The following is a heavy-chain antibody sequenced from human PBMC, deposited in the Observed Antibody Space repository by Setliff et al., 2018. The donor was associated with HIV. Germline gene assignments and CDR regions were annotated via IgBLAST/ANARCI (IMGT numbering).Heavy chain of an antibody. CDR3: AREPYNGYPFFDL. CDR2: VIPIFGTA. J-gene: IGHJ4*02. CDR1: GYTFNNYD. Sequence: SVKVSCKTSGYTFNNYDVTWVRQAPGQGLEWMGGVIPIFGTANYAQKFQGRVTITADTSTSTAYMEMTSLRSDDTAVYYCAREPYNGYPFFDLWGQGTLVTVSS. D-gene: IGHD5-12*01. V-gene: IGHV1-69*06.